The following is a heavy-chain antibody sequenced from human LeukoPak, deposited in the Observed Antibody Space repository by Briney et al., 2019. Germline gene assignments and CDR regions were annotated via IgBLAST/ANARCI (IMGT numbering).Heavy chain of an antibody. CDR3: ARGLWFGELLRDDQKLDY. CDR1: GYTFTSYD. J-gene: IGHJ4*02. CDR2: MNPNSGNT. Sequence: GASVKVSFKASGYTFTSYDINWVRQATGQGLEWMGWMNPNSGNTGYAQKFRGRVTMTRNTSISTAYMELSSLRSEDTAVYYCARGLWFGELLRDDQKLDYWGQGTLVTVSS. V-gene: IGHV1-8*01. D-gene: IGHD3-10*01.